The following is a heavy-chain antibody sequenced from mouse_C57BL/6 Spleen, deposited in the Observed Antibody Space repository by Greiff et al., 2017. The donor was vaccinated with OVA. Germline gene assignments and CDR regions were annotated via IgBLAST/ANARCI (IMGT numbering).Heavy chain of an antibody. Sequence: QVQLQQSGAELAKPGASVKLSCKASGYTFTSYWMHWVKQRPGQGLEWIGYINPSSGYTKYNQKFKDKATLTVDTSSSTAYMQLSSLTSEDSAVYYCARGAYYSNWFDDWGQGTTLTVSS. CDR3: ARGAYYSNWFDD. CDR1: GYTFTSYW. J-gene: IGHJ2*01. CDR2: INPSSGYT. V-gene: IGHV1-7*01. D-gene: IGHD2-5*01.